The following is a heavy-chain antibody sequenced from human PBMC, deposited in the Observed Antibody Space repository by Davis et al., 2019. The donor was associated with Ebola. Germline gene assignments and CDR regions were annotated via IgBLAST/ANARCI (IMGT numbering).Heavy chain of an antibody. Sequence: PGGSLRLSCAASGFTVSSNYMSWVRQAPGKGLEWVSAISGSGGSTYYADSVKGRFTISRDNSKNTLYLQMNSLRAEDTAVYYCARAKYDFWSGHIDYWGQGTLVTVSS. CDR3: ARAKYDFWSGHIDY. J-gene: IGHJ4*02. CDR2: ISGSGGST. CDR1: GFTVSSNY. D-gene: IGHD3-3*01. V-gene: IGHV3-53*01.